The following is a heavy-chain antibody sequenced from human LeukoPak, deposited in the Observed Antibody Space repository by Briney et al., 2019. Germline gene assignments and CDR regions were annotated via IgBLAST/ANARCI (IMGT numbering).Heavy chain of an antibody. CDR3: ARAHYDFWSGPGSYYYYYMDV. CDR1: GGSISSYY. J-gene: IGHJ6*03. D-gene: IGHD3-3*01. CDR2: IYYSGST. V-gene: IGHV4-59*01. Sequence: SETLSLTCTVSGGSISSYYWSWIRQPPGKGLEWIGYIYYSGSTNYNPSLKSRVTISVDTSKNQFSPKLSSVTAADTAVYYCARAHYDFWSGPGSYYYYYMDVWGKGTTVTVSS.